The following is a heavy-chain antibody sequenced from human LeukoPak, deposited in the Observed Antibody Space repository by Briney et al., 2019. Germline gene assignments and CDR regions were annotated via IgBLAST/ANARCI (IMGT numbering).Heavy chain of an antibody. CDR1: GFTFSSYA. J-gene: IGHJ6*02. D-gene: IGHD6-13*01. CDR2: ISGSGGST. V-gene: IGHV3-23*01. CDR3: ARDDSSSWYGYYYYGMDV. Sequence: GGSLRLSCAASGFTFSSYAMSWVRQAPGKGLEWVSAISGSGGSTYYADSVKGRFTISRDNAKNSLYLQMNSLRAEDTAVYYCARDDSSSWYGYYYYGMDVWGQGTTVTVSS.